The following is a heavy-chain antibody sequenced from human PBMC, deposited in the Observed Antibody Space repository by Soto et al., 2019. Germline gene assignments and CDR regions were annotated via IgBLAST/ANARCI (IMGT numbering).Heavy chain of an antibody. CDR2: INPSGGST. J-gene: IGHJ4*02. CDR3: AREWVSSGMNDH. CDR1: GYTFNNYY. Sequence: QVQLVQSRTEVKKPGASVKVSCKASGYTFNNYYIHWVRQAPGQGLEWMGVINPSGGSTNYAQKLQGRVTVTRDTSTSTVHMELTSLRSEDTGVYFCAREWVSSGMNDHWGQGTLVTVSS. V-gene: IGHV1-46*02. D-gene: IGHD6-19*01.